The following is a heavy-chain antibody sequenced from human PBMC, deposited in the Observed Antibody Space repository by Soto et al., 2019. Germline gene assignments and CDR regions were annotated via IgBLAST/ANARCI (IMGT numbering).Heavy chain of an antibody. V-gene: IGHV1-58*01. D-gene: IGHD2-15*01. Sequence: ASVKVSCKASGFTFTSSAVQWVRQARGQRLEWIGWIVVGIGNTNYEQKFQGRDTITTDISTSTAYMELRSLRSEDTAVYYCASQVVVAATHYYYYGMDVWGQGTTVTVSS. J-gene: IGHJ6*02. CDR1: GFTFTSSA. CDR2: IVVGIGNT. CDR3: ASQVVVAATHYYYYGMDV.